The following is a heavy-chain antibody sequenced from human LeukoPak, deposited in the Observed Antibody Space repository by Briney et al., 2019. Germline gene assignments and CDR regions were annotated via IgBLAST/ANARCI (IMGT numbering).Heavy chain of an antibody. CDR3: ARDHGGYYGDYFDY. CDR1: GFTFSSYA. Sequence: GGSLRLSCAASGFTFSSYAMSWVRQAPGKGLEWVSAISGSGGSTYYADSVKGRFTISRDNAKNSLYLQMNSLRDEDTAVYYCARDHGGYYGDYFDYWGQGTLVTVSS. CDR2: ISGSGGST. V-gene: IGHV3-23*01. J-gene: IGHJ4*02. D-gene: IGHD4-17*01.